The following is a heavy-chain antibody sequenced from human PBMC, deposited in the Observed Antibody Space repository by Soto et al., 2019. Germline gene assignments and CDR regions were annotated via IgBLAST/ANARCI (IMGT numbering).Heavy chain of an antibody. CDR2: IYYIGTT. CDR3: AREEKQLSRYGADFDY. Sequence: QVQLQESGPGLVKPSETLSLTCSVSDGSVNTGNYYWSWIRQPPGKGLEWIGHIYYIGTTNYNPSLKSRVTISVDTSKGQFSLKVTSVPAADTAVYFCAREEKQLSRYGADFDYWGQGILVTVSS. V-gene: IGHV4-61*01. CDR1: DGSVNTGNYY. D-gene: IGHD3-16*02. J-gene: IGHJ4*02.